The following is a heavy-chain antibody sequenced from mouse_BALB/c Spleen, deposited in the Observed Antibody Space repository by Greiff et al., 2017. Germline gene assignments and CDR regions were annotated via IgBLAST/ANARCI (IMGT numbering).Heavy chain of an antibody. CDR3: ARGGYRYAHNYYAMDY. V-gene: IGHV1-14*01. Sequence: EVQLQQSGPELVKPGASVKMSCKASGYTFTSYVMHWVKQKPGQGLEWIGYINPYNDGTKYNEKFKGKATLTSDKSSSTAYMELSSLTSEDSAVYYCARGGYRYAHNYYAMDYWGQGTSVTVSS. CDR2: INPYNDGT. D-gene: IGHD2-14*01. J-gene: IGHJ4*01. CDR1: GYTFTSYV.